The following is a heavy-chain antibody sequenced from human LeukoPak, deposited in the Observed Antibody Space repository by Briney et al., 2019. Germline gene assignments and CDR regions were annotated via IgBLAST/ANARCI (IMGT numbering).Heavy chain of an antibody. D-gene: IGHD3-22*01. J-gene: IGHJ4*02. CDR1: GFTFSSYS. Sequence: GGSLRLSCAASGFTFSSYSMNWVRQAPGKGLEWVSSISSSSSYIYYADSVKGRFTISRDHAKNSLYLQMNSLRAEDTAVYYCARESSGYYYPALDYWGQGTLVTVSS. CDR3: ARESSGYYYPALDY. CDR2: ISSSSSYI. V-gene: IGHV3-21*01.